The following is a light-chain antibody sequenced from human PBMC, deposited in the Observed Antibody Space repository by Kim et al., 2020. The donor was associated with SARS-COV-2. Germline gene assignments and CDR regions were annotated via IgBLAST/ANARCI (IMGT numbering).Light chain of an antibody. CDR3: QQYNNWTQT. CDR2: GAS. V-gene: IGKV3-15*01. Sequence: VAPEERANLSCRASQTVSSKLAWYQKKPGQAPRLLIYGASTRAPGTPARSSGSGSGTEFTLTISRLQSEDFAVYYCQQYNNWTQTFGQGTKVDIK. CDR1: QTVSSK. J-gene: IGKJ1*01.